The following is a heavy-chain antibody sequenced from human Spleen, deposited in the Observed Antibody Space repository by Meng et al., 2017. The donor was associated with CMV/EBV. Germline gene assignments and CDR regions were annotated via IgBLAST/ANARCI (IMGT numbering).Heavy chain of an antibody. CDR3: ARAFIVVVPAAIGY. V-gene: IGHV1-2*02. Sequence: ASVKVSCKASGYTFTGYYMHWVRQAPGQGLEWMGWINPNSGGTNYAQKFQGRVTMTRDTSISKAYMELSRLRSDDTAVYYCARAFIVVVPAAIGYWGQGTLVTVSS. CDR2: INPNSGGT. D-gene: IGHD2-2*01. CDR1: GYTFTGYY. J-gene: IGHJ4*02.